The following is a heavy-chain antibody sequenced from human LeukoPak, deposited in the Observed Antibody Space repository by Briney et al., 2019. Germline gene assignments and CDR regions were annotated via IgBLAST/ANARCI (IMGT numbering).Heavy chain of an antibody. V-gene: IGHV1-2*02. CDR1: GDTCTDNS. D-gene: IGHD6-6*01. Sequence: ASVKVSCKASGDTCTDNSLHWVRQAPGQGREGMEWINPNSGGTKYAQKFQGRVTMTRDTSICTAYMELSSLRSDDTAVYYCARVVVSTSSLPLGYWGQGTLVTVSS. CDR2: INPNSGGT. CDR3: ARVVVSTSSLPLGY. J-gene: IGHJ4*02.